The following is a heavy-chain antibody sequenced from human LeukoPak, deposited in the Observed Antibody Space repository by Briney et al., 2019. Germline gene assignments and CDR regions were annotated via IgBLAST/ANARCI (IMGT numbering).Heavy chain of an antibody. D-gene: IGHD6-19*01. CDR3: ARDQGYSSV. CDR2: IKQDGSEK. CDR1: GFTFSSYW. Sequence: PGRSLRLSCAASGFTFSSYWMSWVRQAPGKGLEWVANIKQDGSEKSYVDSVKGRFTISRDNAKNSLFLQINSLRAEDTAVYYCARDQGYSSVWGQGTLVTVTS. V-gene: IGHV3-7*01. J-gene: IGHJ4*02.